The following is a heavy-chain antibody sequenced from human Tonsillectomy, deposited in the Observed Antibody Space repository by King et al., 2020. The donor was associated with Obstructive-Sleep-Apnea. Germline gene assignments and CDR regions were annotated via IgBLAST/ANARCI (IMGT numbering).Heavy chain of an antibody. J-gene: IGHJ4*02. CDR3: ARGPVYYYGSGSYYVPDY. V-gene: IGHV1-18*01. D-gene: IGHD3-10*01. CDR2: ISAYNGNT. CDR1: GYTFTSYG. Sequence: QLVQSGAEVKKPGASVKVSCMASGYTFTSYGISWVRQAPGQGLEWMGWISAYNGNTNYAQKLQGRVTMTTDTSTSTAYMELRSLRSDDTAVYYCARGPVYYYGSGSYYVPDYWGQGTLVTVSS.